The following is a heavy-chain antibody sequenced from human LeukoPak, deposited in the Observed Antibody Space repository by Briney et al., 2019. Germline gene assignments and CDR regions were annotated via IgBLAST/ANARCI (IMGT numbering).Heavy chain of an antibody. D-gene: IGHD3-10*01. CDR2: IYTSGST. V-gene: IGHV4-4*07. Sequence: SETLSLTCNVSGGSISSYYWSWIRQPAGKGLEWIGRIYTSGSTNYNPSLKSRVTMSVDTSKNQFSLKLSSVTAADTAVYYCARGSLLWFGELRLDAFDIWGQGTMVTVSS. CDR1: GGSISSYY. CDR3: ARGSLLWFGELRLDAFDI. J-gene: IGHJ3*02.